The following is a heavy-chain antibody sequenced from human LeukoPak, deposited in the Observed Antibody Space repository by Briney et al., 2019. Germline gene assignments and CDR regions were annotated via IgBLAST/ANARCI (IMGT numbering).Heavy chain of an antibody. V-gene: IGHV4-39*01. CDR2: MHYSGTT. CDR1: GGSISNSPYY. D-gene: IGHD1-26*01. CDR3: ARNDRGRPADY. J-gene: IGHJ4*02. Sequence: SETLSLTCNVSGGSISNSPYYWGWIRQPPGKGLEWIGSMHYSGTTYHNPSLRSRVTISVDTSKNQFSLRLISVTAADTAVYYCARNDRGRPADYWGKGTLVTVSS.